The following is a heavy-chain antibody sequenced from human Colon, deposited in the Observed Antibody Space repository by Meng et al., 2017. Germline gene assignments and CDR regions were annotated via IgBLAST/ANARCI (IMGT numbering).Heavy chain of an antibody. D-gene: IGHD2-8*01. CDR2: IHSSGGT. CDR1: VVSIPPHHW. J-gene: IGHJ4*02. CDR3: ARGGGCVNGVCGSLDY. V-gene: IGHV4-4*02. Sequence: HLHASVPGLLKPSGPLSLPCAVSVVSIPPHHWCSWVRPPPRPGLAWIGDIHSSGGTNYNPSLKSRVTMSIDNSKRQFSLNLSSVTAADTAVYYCARGGGCVNGVCGSLDYWGQGTLVTVSS.